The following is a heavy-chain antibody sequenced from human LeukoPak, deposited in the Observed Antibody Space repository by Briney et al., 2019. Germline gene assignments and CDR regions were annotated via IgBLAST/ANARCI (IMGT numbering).Heavy chain of an antibody. J-gene: IGHJ4*02. D-gene: IGHD5-18*01. CDR3: ASEGYNMHYFDY. CDR2: ISYDGSNK. Sequence: GRSLRLSCAASGFTFSSYAMHWVRQAPGKGLEWVAVISYDGSNKYYADSVKGRFTISRDNSKNTLYLQMNSLRAEDTAVYYCASEGYNMHYFDYWGQGTLVTVSS. V-gene: IGHV3-30-3*01. CDR1: GFTFSSYA.